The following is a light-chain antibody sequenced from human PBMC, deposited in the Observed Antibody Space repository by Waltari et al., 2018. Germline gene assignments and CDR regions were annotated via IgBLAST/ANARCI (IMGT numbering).Light chain of an antibody. CDR3: AAWDDSLKGVL. V-gene: IGLV1-36*01. CDR1: RSHIGNHA. CDR2: ADD. Sequence: QSVLTQTPSVSAAPRQRVTISCSVSRSHIGNHAVNWYQQVPVKSPNLLVFADDLLPSGVSDRFSGSKSGTSASLAISGLRSEDEGVYFCAAWDDSLKGVLFGGGTKLTVL. J-gene: IGLJ2*01.